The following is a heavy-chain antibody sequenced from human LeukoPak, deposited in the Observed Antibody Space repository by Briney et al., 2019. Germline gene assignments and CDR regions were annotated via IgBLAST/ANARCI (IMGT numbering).Heavy chain of an antibody. J-gene: IGHJ4*02. CDR1: GGSFSGYY. CDR2: INHSGST. D-gene: IGHD2-2*02. Sequence: SETLSLTCAVYGGSFSGYYWSWIRQPPGKGLEWIGEINHSGSTNYNPSLKNRVTISVDTSKNQFSLKLSSVTAADTAVYYCATFPCSSTSCYIDYWGQGTLVTVSS. CDR3: ATFPCSSTSCYIDY. V-gene: IGHV4-34*01.